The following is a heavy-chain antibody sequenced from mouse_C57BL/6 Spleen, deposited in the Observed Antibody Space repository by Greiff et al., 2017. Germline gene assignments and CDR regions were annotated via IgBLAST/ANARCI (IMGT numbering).Heavy chain of an antibody. Sequence: DVKLQESGPGLVKPSQSLSLTCSVTGYSITSGYYWNWIRQFPGNKLEWMGYISYDGSNNYNPSLKNRISITRDTSKNQFFLKLNSVTTEDTATYYCARDEDYDYDPFAYWGQGTLVTVSA. D-gene: IGHD2-4*01. CDR3: ARDEDYDYDPFAY. J-gene: IGHJ3*01. V-gene: IGHV3-6*01. CDR2: ISYDGSN. CDR1: GYSITSGYY.